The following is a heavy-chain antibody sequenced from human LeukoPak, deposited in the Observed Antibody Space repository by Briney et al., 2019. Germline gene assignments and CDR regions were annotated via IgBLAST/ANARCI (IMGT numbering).Heavy chain of an antibody. J-gene: IGHJ5*02. D-gene: IGHD1-26*01. CDR2: VYYSGIA. V-gene: IGHV4-59*08. CDR3: ARHAIYSGGYSYWFDP. Sequence: SETLSLTCTVSGGSITSYYWSWIRQPPGKGLEWIAFVYYSGIANYNPSLKSRASISVDTSKNLCSLRLSSVTAADTAVYYCARHAIYSGGYSYWFDPWGLGTLVTVSS. CDR1: GGSITSYY.